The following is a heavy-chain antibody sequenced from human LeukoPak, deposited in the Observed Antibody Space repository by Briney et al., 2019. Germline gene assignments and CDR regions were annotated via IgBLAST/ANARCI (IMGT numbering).Heavy chain of an antibody. Sequence: ASVKVSCKASGYIFTDYYIHWVRQAPGQGHEWTGRINPNSGGTNFAQKFQARVTMTSDTSISTAYMEVSGLESDDTAVYYCARARYCYTTSCPLDYWGQGTLVTVSS. CDR2: INPNSGGT. D-gene: IGHD2-2*01. CDR1: GYIFTDYY. J-gene: IGHJ4*02. V-gene: IGHV1-2*06. CDR3: ARARYCYTTSCPLDY.